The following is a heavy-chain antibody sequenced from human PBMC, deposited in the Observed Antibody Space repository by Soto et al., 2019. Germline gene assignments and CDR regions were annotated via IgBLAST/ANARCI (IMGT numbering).Heavy chain of an antibody. D-gene: IGHD1-26*01. Sequence: GSLRLSCAASGFTFSSYSMNWVRQAPGKGLEWVSSISSSSSYIYYADSVKGRFTISRDNAKNSLYLQMNSLRAEDTAVYYCARGGSYNHYYYYGMDVWGQGTTVTVSS. V-gene: IGHV3-21*01. CDR3: ARGGSYNHYYYYGMDV. CDR2: ISSSSSYI. CDR1: GFTFSSYS. J-gene: IGHJ6*02.